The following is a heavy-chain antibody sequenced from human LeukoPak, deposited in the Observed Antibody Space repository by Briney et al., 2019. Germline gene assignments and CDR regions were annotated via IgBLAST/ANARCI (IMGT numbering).Heavy chain of an antibody. V-gene: IGHV3-13*01. Sequence: PGGSLRLSCAASGFTFSSYDMHWVRQATGKGLEWVSAIGTAGDTYYPGSVKGRFTISRENAKNSLYLQMNSLRAGDTAVYYCARGKPKEYYDILTGYYSEYYFDYWGQGTLVTVSS. J-gene: IGHJ4*02. CDR3: ARGKPKEYYDILTGYYSEYYFDY. CDR1: GFTFSSYD. CDR2: IGTAGDT. D-gene: IGHD3-9*01.